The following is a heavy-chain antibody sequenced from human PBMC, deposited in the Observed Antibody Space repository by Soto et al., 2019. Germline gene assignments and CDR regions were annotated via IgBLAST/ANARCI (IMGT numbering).Heavy chain of an antibody. D-gene: IGHD1-26*01. V-gene: IGHV3-66*01. Sequence: SLRLSCVASGFTVTNNYMSWVRQAPGKGLEWASVIYSVGSGGNAYYADSVKGRFTIFRDNSKTTLYLQMNSLRAEDTAVYYCARLGGAPHFDIWGQGTMVTVSS. CDR1: GFTVTNNY. CDR2: IYSVGSGGNA. CDR3: ARLGGAPHFDI. J-gene: IGHJ3*02.